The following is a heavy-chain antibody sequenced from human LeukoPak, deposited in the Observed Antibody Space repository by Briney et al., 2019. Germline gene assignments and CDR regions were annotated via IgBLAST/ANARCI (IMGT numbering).Heavy chain of an antibody. CDR1: GYTFTNYG. CDR3: ARDGGSFSYNMDV. V-gene: IGHV1-18*01. CDR2: ISGYNGNT. J-gene: IGHJ6*02. Sequence: GASVKVSCKASGYTFTNYGISWVRQAPGQGLEWMGWISGYNGNTKYAQKLQGRVTMTTDTSTSTAYMELRSLRSDDTAVYFCARDGGSFSYNMDVWGQGTTVTVSS. D-gene: IGHD1-26*01.